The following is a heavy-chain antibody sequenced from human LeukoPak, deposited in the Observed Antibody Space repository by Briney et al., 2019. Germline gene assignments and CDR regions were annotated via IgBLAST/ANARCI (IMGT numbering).Heavy chain of an antibody. V-gene: IGHV3-23*01. CDR1: GFTFSGSA. D-gene: IGHD3-9*01. Sequence: PGGSLRLSCAASGFTFSGSAMHWVRQAPGKGLEWVSAISGSGGSTYYADSVKGRFTISRDNSKNTLYLQMNSLRSEDTAVYYCAKADVLRYFDWLAALGPRIYFDYWGQGTLVTVSS. CDR2: ISGSGGST. CDR3: AKADVLRYFDWLAALGPRIYFDY. J-gene: IGHJ4*02.